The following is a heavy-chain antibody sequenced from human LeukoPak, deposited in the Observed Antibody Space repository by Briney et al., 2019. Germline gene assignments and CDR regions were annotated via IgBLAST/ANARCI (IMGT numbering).Heavy chain of an antibody. D-gene: IGHD3-9*01. J-gene: IGHJ4*02. V-gene: IGHV3-30-3*01. CDR1: GFTFSSYA. CDR3: ARAIRYNFDY. CDR2: ISYDGSNK. Sequence: GGSLRLSCAASGFTFSSYAVHWVRQAPGKGLEWVAVISYDGSNKYYADSVKGRFTISRDNSKNTLYLQMNSLRAEDTAVYYCARAIRYNFDYWGQGTLVTVSS.